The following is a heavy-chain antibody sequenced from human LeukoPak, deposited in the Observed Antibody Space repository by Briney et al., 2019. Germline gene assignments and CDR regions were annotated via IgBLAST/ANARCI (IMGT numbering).Heavy chain of an antibody. CDR3: ASLVRGVIPSMEFDP. CDR1: GFTFSSYA. Sequence: GVSLRLSCAASGFTFSSYAMSWVRQGPGKGLEWVSAISGSGGSTYYADSVKGRFTISRDNSKNTLYLQMNSLRAEDTAVYYCASLVRGVIPSMEFDPWGQGTLVTVSS. CDR2: ISGSGGST. V-gene: IGHV3-23*01. D-gene: IGHD3-10*01. J-gene: IGHJ5*02.